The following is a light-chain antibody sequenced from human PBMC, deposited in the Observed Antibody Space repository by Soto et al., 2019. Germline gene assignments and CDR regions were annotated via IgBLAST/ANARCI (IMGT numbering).Light chain of an antibody. CDR2: GAS. Sequence: EIAMTQSPATLSVSTRESATLSCRASHSCNRILAWYQQKPGQSPMLLIYGASAKATDLPARFSGSGSGTQFTLSISRLQADDFAGYYCQQHESWPYTFGEGTKLEIK. J-gene: IGKJ2*01. CDR3: QQHESWPYT. V-gene: IGKV3-15*01. CDR1: HSCNRI.